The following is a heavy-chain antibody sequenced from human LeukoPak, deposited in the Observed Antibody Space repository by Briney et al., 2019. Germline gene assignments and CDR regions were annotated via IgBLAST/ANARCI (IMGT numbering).Heavy chain of an antibody. D-gene: IGHD1-1*01. CDR1: GFTFSSYS. V-gene: IGHV3-21*01. CDR3: ARGTGTPHDY. J-gene: IGHJ4*02. CDR2: ISSSSSHI. Sequence: GGSLRLSCAASGFTFSSYSMNWVRQAPGKGLEWVSSISSSSSHIYYADSVKGRFTISRDNAKNSLYLQMNSLRAEDTAVYYCARGTGTPHDYWGQGTLVTVSS.